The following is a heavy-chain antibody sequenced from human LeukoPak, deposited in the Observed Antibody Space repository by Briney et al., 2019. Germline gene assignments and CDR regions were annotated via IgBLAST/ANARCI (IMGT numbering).Heavy chain of an antibody. CDR3: ARDQWYSSSSSPDY. D-gene: IGHD6-6*01. CDR1: GFTFSSYA. V-gene: IGHV3-30-3*01. Sequence: GRSLRLSCAASGFTFSSYAMHWVRQAPGKGLEWVAVISYDGSNKYYADSVKGRFTISRDNSKNTLYLQMNSLRAEDTAVYYCARDQWYSSSSSPDYWGQGTLVTVSS. J-gene: IGHJ4*02. CDR2: ISYDGSNK.